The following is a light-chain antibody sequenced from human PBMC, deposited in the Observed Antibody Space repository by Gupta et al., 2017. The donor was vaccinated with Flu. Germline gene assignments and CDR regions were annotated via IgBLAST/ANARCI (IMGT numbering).Light chain of an antibody. CDR1: QSVSSTY. J-gene: IGKJ2*01. CDR2: GAS. V-gene: IGKV3-20*01. CDR3: QQEGSSPYT. Sequence: EIVLTQSPGTLSLSPGARATLSCRASQSVSSTYLAWYQQKPGQAPRLLIYGASSRATGIPDRFSGSGSGTDFTLTISRLDPEDFAVYYCQQEGSSPYTFGQGTRLEIK.